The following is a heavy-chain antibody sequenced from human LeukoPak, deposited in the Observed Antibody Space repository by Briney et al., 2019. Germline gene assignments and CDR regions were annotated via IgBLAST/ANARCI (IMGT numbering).Heavy chain of an antibody. Sequence: GGSLRLSCAASGFTFSSYSMNWVRQAPGKGLEWVSYISSSSSTIYYADSVKGRFTISRDNAKNSLYLQMNSLRAEDTAVYYCAREGYDSNGYPFFDIWGQGTMVTASS. V-gene: IGHV3-48*01. CDR2: ISSSSSTI. CDR1: GFTFSSYS. D-gene: IGHD3-22*01. CDR3: AREGYDSNGYPFFDI. J-gene: IGHJ3*02.